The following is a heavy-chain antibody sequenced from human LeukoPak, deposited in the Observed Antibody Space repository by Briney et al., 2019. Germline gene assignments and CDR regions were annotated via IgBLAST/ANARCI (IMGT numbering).Heavy chain of an antibody. Sequence: ASVKVSCKASGGTFSSYAISWVRQAPGQGLEWMGGIIPIFGTANYAHKFHGRVTITADESTSTAYMELSSLRSEDTAVYYCARDHVNEGAFDYWGQGTLVTVSS. V-gene: IGHV1-69*13. CDR2: IIPIFGTA. D-gene: IGHD1-26*01. CDR1: GGTFSSYA. CDR3: ARDHVNEGAFDY. J-gene: IGHJ4*02.